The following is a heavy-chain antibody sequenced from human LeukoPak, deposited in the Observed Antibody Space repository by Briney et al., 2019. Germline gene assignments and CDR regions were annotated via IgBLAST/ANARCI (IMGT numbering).Heavy chain of an antibody. Sequence: GGSLRLSCAASGFTFSSYSMNWVRQAPGQGLEWVSYINSSSTTIYWADSVKGRFTISRDNAKKSLYLQMNRPGAEDTAVYYCARVLHKRNYDSSVYYGYWGQGTLVTVSS. D-gene: IGHD3-22*01. V-gene: IGHV3-48*01. CDR1: GFTFSSYS. CDR3: ARVLHKRNYDSSVYYGY. CDR2: INSSSTTI. J-gene: IGHJ4*02.